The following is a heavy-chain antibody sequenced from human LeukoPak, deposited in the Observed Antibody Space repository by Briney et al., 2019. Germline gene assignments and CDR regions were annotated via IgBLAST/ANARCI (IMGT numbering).Heavy chain of an antibody. CDR1: DVSIRSGSYY. CDR3: ARLSVGYSSTWYRPYNYYYMDV. CDR2: IYTSGTT. J-gene: IGHJ6*03. D-gene: IGHD6-13*01. V-gene: IGHV4-61*02. Sequence: PSETLSLTCTVSDVSIRSGSYYWSWIRQPAGKGLEWIGRIYTSGTTNYNPSLKSRVTISVDTSKNQFSLNLSSVTAADTAVYYCARLSVGYSSTWYRPYNYYYMDVWGKGTTVSISS.